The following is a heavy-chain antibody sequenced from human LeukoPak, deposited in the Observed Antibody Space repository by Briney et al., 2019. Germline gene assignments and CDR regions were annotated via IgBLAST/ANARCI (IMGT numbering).Heavy chain of an antibody. Sequence: PSETLSLTCAVYGGSFSGYYWSWIRQPPGKGLEWIGEINHSGSTNYNPSPKSRVTISVDTSKNQFSLKLSSVTAADTAVYYCARVRDYYGSGSGWFDPWGQGTLVTVSS. V-gene: IGHV4-34*01. CDR2: INHSGST. D-gene: IGHD3-10*01. CDR3: ARVRDYYGSGSGWFDP. J-gene: IGHJ5*02. CDR1: GGSFSGYY.